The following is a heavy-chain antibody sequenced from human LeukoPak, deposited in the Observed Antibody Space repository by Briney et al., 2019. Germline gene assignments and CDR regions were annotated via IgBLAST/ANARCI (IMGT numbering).Heavy chain of an antibody. D-gene: IGHD5-12*01. CDR1: GFTFSSYW. CDR2: ISTDGSST. V-gene: IGHV3-74*01. Sequence: GGSLRLSRAASGFTFSSYWMHWVRQAPGKGLVWVSRISTDGSSTSYADSVKGRFTISRDNAKNTLYLQMNSLRAGDTALYYCAREGGYHFIYAFDIWGQGTMVTVSS. CDR3: AREGGYHFIYAFDI. J-gene: IGHJ3*02.